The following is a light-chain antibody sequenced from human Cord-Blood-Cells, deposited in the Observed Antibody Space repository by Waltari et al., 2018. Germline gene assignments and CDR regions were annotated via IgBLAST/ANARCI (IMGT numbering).Light chain of an antibody. Sequence: VLTQSPGTLSFSPGERATLSCRASQSVSSSYLAWYQQKPGQAPRLLIYGASSRATGIPDRFSGSGSGTDFTLTISRLEPEDFAVYYCQQYGSSSYTFGQGTKLEIK. CDR3: QQYGSSSYT. V-gene: IGKV3-20*01. J-gene: IGKJ2*01. CDR1: QSVSSSY. CDR2: GAS.